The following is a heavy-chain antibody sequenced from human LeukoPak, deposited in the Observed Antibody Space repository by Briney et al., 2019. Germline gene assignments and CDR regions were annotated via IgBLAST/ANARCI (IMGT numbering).Heavy chain of an antibody. J-gene: IGHJ4*02. CDR3: ARHSTGDSSGWYRVKAFDY. Sequence: PSETLSLTCAVYGGSFSGYYWSWIRQPPGKGLEWIGEINHSGSTNYNPSLKSRVTISVDTSKNQFSLKLSSVTAADTAVYYCARHSTGDSSGWYRVKAFDYWGQGTLVTVSS. CDR1: GGSFSGYY. V-gene: IGHV4-34*01. CDR2: INHSGST. D-gene: IGHD6-19*01.